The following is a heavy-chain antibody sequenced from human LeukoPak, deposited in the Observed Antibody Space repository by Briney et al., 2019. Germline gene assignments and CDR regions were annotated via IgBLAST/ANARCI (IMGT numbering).Heavy chain of an antibody. D-gene: IGHD6-13*01. Sequence: GSLRLSCAASGFTISNAYMSWVCQAPGKGLEWIGYTYYSGATNYSPSLKSRVTISLDTSKSQISLKLKSVTAADTAVYFCARDAGMAGHPPGNWFDPWGQGTLVTVSS. CDR1: GFTISNAY. CDR2: TYYSGAT. J-gene: IGHJ5*02. CDR3: ARDAGMAGHPPGNWFDP. V-gene: IGHV4-59*01.